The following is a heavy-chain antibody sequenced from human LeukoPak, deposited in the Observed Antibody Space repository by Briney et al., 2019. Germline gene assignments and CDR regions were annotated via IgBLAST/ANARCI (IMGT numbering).Heavy chain of an antibody. V-gene: IGHV4-34*01. D-gene: IGHD3-10*01. CDR3: ARVITMVRGVIIKLFDY. Sequence: SETLSLTCAVYGGSFSGYYWSWIRQPPGKGLGWIGEINHSGSTNYNPSLKSRVTISVDTSKNQFSLKLSSVTAADTAVYYCARVITMVRGVIIKLFDYWGQGTLVTVSS. CDR2: INHSGST. CDR1: GGSFSGYY. J-gene: IGHJ4*02.